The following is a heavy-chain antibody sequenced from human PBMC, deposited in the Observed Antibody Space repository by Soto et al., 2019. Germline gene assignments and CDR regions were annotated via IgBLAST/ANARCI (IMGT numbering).Heavy chain of an antibody. CDR1: GFTFSSYG. D-gene: IGHD6-13*01. CDR3: AKVLSESSSWYYFDY. J-gene: IGHJ4*02. CDR2: ISYDGSNK. Sequence: GGSLRLSCAASGFTFSSYGMHWVRQAPGKGLEWVAVISYDGSNKYYADSVKGRFTISRDNSKNTLYLQMNSLRAEDTAVYYCAKVLSESSSWYYFDYWGQGTLVTVSS. V-gene: IGHV3-30*18.